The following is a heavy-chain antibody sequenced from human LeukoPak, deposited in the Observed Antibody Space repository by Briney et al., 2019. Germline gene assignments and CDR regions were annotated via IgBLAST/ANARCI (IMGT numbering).Heavy chain of an antibody. D-gene: IGHD3-22*01. Sequence: GGTLRLSCAASGFTFSSYGMSWVRQAPGKGLEWVSAISGSGGSTYYADSVKGRFTISRDNSKNTLYLQMNSLRAEDTAVYYCAKDYYDSSGYYYDYYCYMDVWGKGTTVTISS. V-gene: IGHV3-23*01. CDR1: GFTFSSYG. CDR3: AKDYYDSSGYYYDYYCYMDV. CDR2: ISGSGGST. J-gene: IGHJ6*03.